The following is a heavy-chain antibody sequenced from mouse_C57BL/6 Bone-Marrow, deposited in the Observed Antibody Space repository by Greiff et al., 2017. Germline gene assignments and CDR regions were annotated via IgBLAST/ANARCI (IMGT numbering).Heavy chain of an antibody. CDR2: IRNKANNHAT. D-gene: IGHD1-1*01. Sequence: EVKLQASGGGLVQPGGSMKLSCAASGFTFSDAWMDWVRQSPEKGLEWVAEIRNKANNHATYYAESVKGRFTISRDDSKSSVYLQMNSLRAEDTGIYYCTRKSYYYGSSDYWGQGTTLTVSS. CDR3: TRKSYYYGSSDY. J-gene: IGHJ2*01. CDR1: GFTFSDAW. V-gene: IGHV6-6*01.